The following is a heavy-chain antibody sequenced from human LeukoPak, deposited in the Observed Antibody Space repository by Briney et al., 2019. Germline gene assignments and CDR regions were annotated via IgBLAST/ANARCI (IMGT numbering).Heavy chain of an antibody. CDR1: GFTFSSYS. CDR2: ISSSSSYI. V-gene: IGHV3-21*01. J-gene: IGHJ4*02. Sequence: GGSLRLSCAASGFTFSSYSMNWVRQAPGKGLEWVSSISSSSSYIYYADSVKGRFTISRDNAKNSLFLEMNSLRAEDTGVYYCARDQMATIYSFLDYWGQGALVTVSS. CDR3: ARDQMATIYSFLDY. D-gene: IGHD5-24*01.